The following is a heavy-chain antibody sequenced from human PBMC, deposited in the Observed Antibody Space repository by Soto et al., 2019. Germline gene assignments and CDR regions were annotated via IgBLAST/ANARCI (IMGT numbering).Heavy chain of an antibody. J-gene: IGHJ6*03. CDR1: GGSISSYY. CDR3: ARLTIFGYYMDV. CDR2: IYYSGST. Sequence: SETLSLTCTVSGGSISSYYWSWIRQPPGKGLEWIGYIYYSGSTNYNPSLKSRVTISVDTSKNQFSLKLSSVTAADTAVYYCARLTIFGYYMDVWGKGTTVTVS. D-gene: IGHD3-3*01. V-gene: IGHV4-59*01.